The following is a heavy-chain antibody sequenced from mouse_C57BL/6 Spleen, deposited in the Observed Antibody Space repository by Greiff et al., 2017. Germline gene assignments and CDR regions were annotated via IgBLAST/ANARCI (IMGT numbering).Heavy chain of an antibody. CDR1: GFSLTSYG. Sequence: QVQLQQSGPGLVQPSQSLSITCTVSGFSLTSYGVHWVRQPPGKGLEWLGVIWSGGSTDSNAAFISRLSISKDNSKSQVFFKKNILHANDTAIYDGDKSYDYDGAWFAYWGQGTLVTVSA. V-gene: IGHV2-4*01. D-gene: IGHD2-4*01. CDR3: DKSYDYDGAWFAY. CDR2: IWSGGST. J-gene: IGHJ3*01.